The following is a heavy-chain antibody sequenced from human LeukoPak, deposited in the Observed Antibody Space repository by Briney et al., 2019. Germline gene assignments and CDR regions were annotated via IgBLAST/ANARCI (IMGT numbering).Heavy chain of an antibody. D-gene: IGHD2-15*01. CDR2: INPSGGST. CDR1: GYTFTSYY. Sequence: ASVKVSCKASGYTFTSYYMHWVRQAPGQGLEWMGIINPSGGSTSYAQKFQGRVTMTRDTCTSTVYMELSSLRSEDTAVYYCAREGVIVVVVAASQRPPAGMDVWGQGTTVTVSS. J-gene: IGHJ6*02. V-gene: IGHV1-46*01. CDR3: AREGVIVVVVAASQRPPAGMDV.